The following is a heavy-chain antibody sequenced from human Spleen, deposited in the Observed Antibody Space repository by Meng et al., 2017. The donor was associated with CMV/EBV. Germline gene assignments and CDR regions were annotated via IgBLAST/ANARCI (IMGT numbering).Heavy chain of an antibody. CDR2: ISYDGSNK. V-gene: IGHV3-30-3*01. CDR1: GFTFSSYA. CDR3: ARGLQGD. J-gene: IGHJ4*02. Sequence: GESLKISCAASGFTFSSYAMHWVRQAPGKGLEWVAVISYDGSNKYYADSVKGRFTISRDNSKNTLYLQMNSLRAEDTAVYYCARGLQGDWGQGTLVTVSS.